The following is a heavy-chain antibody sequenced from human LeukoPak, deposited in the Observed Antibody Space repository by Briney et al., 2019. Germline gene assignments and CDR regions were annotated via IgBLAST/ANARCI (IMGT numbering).Heavy chain of an antibody. D-gene: IGHD1-26*01. CDR1: GGSFSGYY. CDR3: ARDNNSGSYYGSAGFDY. Sequence: PSETLSLTCAAYGGSFSGYYWSWIRQPPGKGLEWIGEINHSGSTYYNPSLKGRVTISVDTSKNQFSLKLSSVTAADTAVYYCARDNNSGSYYGSAGFDYWGQGTLVTVSS. V-gene: IGHV4-34*01. J-gene: IGHJ4*02. CDR2: INHSGST.